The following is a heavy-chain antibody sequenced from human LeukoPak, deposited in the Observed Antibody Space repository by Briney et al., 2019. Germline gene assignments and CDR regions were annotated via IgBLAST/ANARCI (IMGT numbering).Heavy chain of an antibody. CDR1: GFSLTTSGMC. V-gene: IGHV2-70*17. Sequence: SGPALVKPTQTLTLTCTFSGFSLTTSGMCVTWIRQPPGKALEWLARIDWDDDKFYSASLKTRLTISKDTSKNQVVPTMTNMDPVDTATYYCARSPGGNWFDPWGQGTLVTVSS. CDR2: IDWDDDK. CDR3: ARSPGGNWFDP. J-gene: IGHJ5*01. D-gene: IGHD3-16*01.